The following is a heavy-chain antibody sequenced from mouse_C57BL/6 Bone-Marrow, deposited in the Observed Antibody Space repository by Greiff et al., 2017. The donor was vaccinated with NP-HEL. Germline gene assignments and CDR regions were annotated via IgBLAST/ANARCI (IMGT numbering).Heavy chain of an antibody. J-gene: IGHJ4*01. CDR2: IHPNSGST. CDR3: ANYYYGSYYAMDY. D-gene: IGHD1-1*01. V-gene: IGHV1-64*01. CDR1: GYTFTSYW. Sequence: QVQLQQPGAELVKPGASVKLSCKASGYTFTSYWMHWVKQRPGQGLEWIGMIHPNSGSTNYNEKFKSKATLTVDKSSSTAYMQLSSLTSEDSAVYYCANYYYGSYYAMDYWGQGTSVTVSS.